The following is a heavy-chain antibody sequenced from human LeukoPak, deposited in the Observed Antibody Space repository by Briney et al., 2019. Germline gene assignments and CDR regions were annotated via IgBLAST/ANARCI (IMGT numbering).Heavy chain of an antibody. J-gene: IGHJ4*02. Sequence: GASVKVSCKASGYTFTSYYMHWVRQAPGQGLEWMGIINPSGGSTSYAQKFQGRVTMTRDTSTSTVYMELSSLRSEDTAVYYCARDGSDDYVWGSYRYTLHFDYWGQGTLVTVSS. CDR3: ARDGSDDYVWGSYRYTLHFDY. CDR1: GYTFTSYY. D-gene: IGHD3-16*02. CDR2: INPSGGST. V-gene: IGHV1-46*01.